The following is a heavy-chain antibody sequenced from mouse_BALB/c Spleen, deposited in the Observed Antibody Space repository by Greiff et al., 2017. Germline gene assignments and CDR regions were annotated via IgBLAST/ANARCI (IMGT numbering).Heavy chain of an antibody. CDR3: AREAYFDAMDY. D-gene: IGHD2-10*01. J-gene: IGHJ4*01. CDR1: GYSFTGYF. Sequence: VQLQQSGPELVKPGASVKISCKASGYSFTGYFMNWVMQSHGKSLEWIGRINPYNGDTFYNQKFKGKATLTVDKSYSTAHMELRSLASEDSAVYYCAREAYFDAMDYWGQGTSVTVSA. CDR2: INPYNGDT. V-gene: IGHV1-20*02.